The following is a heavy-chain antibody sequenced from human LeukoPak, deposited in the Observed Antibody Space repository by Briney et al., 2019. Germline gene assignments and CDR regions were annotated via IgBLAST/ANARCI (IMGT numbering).Heavy chain of an antibody. CDR1: GFTFSSYA. J-gene: IGHJ3*02. Sequence: PGGSLRLSCAASGFTFSSYAVHWVRQAPGKGLEWVAVISYDGSHKYYADSVRGRFTISRDNSKNTLYLQMNSLRPEDTAVYYCARGYCSSTSCGAFDIWGQGTMVTVSS. V-gene: IGHV3-30*04. CDR2: ISYDGSHK. D-gene: IGHD2-2*01. CDR3: ARGYCSSTSCGAFDI.